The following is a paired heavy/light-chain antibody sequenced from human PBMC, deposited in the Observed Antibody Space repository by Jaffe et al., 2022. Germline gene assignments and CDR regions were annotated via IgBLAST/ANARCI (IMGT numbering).Light chain of an antibody. V-gene: IGKV2-29*02. CDR3: MQGIHLSYT. CDR1: QSLLHSDGKTY. CDR2: EVS. Sequence: DIVMTQTPLSLSVTPGQPASISCKSSQSLLHSDGKTYLYWYLQKPGQSPQLLIYEVSSRFSGVPDRFSGSGSGTDFTLKISRVEAEDVGVYYCMQGIHLSYTFGQGTKLEIK. J-gene: IGKJ2*01.
Heavy chain of an antibody. V-gene: IGHV3-49*04. CDR1: GFTFGDYA. Sequence: EVQLVESGGGLVQPGRSLRLSCTASGFTFGDYAMSWVRQAPGKGLEWVGFIRSKAYGGTTEYAASVKGRFTISRDDSKSIAYLQMNSLKTEDTAVYYCTRDFSPTTYYYDSSGYSRNAFDIWGQGTMVTVSS. D-gene: IGHD3-22*01. CDR3: TRDFSPTTYYYDSSGYSRNAFDI. CDR2: IRSKAYGGTT. J-gene: IGHJ3*02.